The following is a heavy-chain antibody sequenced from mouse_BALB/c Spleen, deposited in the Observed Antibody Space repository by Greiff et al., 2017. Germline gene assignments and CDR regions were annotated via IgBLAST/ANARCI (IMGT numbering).Heavy chain of an antibody. CDR2: ISYSGST. Sequence: EVMLVESGPSLVKPSQTLSLTCSVTGDSITSGYWNWIRKFPGNKLEYMGYISYSGSTYYNPSLKSRISITRDTSKNQYYLQLNSVTTEDTATYYCAGGGTATSAMDYWGQGTSVTVSS. D-gene: IGHD1-2*01. CDR1: GDSITSGY. CDR3: AGGGTATSAMDY. J-gene: IGHJ4*01. V-gene: IGHV3-8*02.